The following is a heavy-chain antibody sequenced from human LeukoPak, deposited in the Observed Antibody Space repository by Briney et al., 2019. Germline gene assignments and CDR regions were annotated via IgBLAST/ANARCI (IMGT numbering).Heavy chain of an antibody. Sequence: GGSLRLSCAASGFTFSSYSMNWVRQAPGKGLEWVSFISSSSSYIYYADSVKGRFTISRDNAKNSPYLQMNSLRAEDTAVYYCAAYCSSTSCYVGYYMDVWGKGTTVTVSS. CDR2: ISSSSSYI. CDR3: AAYCSSTSCYVGYYMDV. CDR1: GFTFSSYS. D-gene: IGHD2-2*01. J-gene: IGHJ6*03. V-gene: IGHV3-21*01.